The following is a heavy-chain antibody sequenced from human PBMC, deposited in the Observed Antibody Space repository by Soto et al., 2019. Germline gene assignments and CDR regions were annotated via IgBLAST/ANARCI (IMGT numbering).Heavy chain of an antibody. D-gene: IGHD1-7*01. Sequence: EVQLVESGGGLVQPGRSLRLSCAASGFTFDDYAMHWVRQPPEKGLEWVSGINWISGSIAYADSVKGRFTISRDNAKRSLYLQMNSLRPQDTALYYCVKDMGLELWNYYYGMDVWGQGTTVTVSS. V-gene: IGHV3-9*01. CDR1: GFTFDDYA. J-gene: IGHJ6*02. CDR3: VKDMGLELWNYYYGMDV. CDR2: INWISGSI.